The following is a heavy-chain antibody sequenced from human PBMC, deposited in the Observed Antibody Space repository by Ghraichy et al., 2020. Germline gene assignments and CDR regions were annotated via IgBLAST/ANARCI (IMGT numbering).Heavy chain of an antibody. CDR3: ARVIRGYCSGGSCYSPVAFDI. CDR2: IKQDGSEK. V-gene: IGHV3-7*01. J-gene: IGHJ3*02. Sequence: GSLRLSCAASGFTFSSYWMSWVRQAPGKGLEWVANIKQDGSEKYYVDSVKGRFTISRDNAKNSLYLQMNSLRAEDTAVYYCARVIRGYCSGGSCYSPVAFDIWGQGTMVTVSS. CDR1: GFTFSSYW. D-gene: IGHD2-15*01.